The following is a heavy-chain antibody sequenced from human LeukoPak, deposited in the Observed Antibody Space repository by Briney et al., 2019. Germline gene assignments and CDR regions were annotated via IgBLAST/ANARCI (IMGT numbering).Heavy chain of an antibody. CDR1: GGSISSGSYY. CDR2: IYTSGST. V-gene: IGHV4-61*02. D-gene: IGHD1-26*01. Sequence: SETLSLTCTVSGGSISSGSYYWSWIRQPAGKGLEWIGRIYTSGSTNYNPYLKSRVTISVDTSKNQFSLKLSSVTAADTAVYYCARAQNYGGSYSFDYWGQGTLVTVSS. CDR3: ARAQNYGGSYSFDY. J-gene: IGHJ4*02.